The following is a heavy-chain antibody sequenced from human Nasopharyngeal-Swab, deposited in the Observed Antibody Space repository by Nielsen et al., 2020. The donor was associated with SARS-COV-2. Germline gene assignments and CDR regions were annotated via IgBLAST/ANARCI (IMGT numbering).Heavy chain of an antibody. CDR1: GFTFSSYW. J-gene: IGHJ3*02. CDR2: IKSDGSST. Sequence: GGSLRLSCAASGFTFSSYWMHWVRQAQGKGLVWVSRIKSDGSSTNYADSVKGRFTISRDNAKNTLYLQMNSLRAEDTAVYYCARSILSGSYYYAFDIWGQGTMVTVSS. V-gene: IGHV3-74*01. CDR3: ARSILSGSYYYAFDI. D-gene: IGHD1-26*01.